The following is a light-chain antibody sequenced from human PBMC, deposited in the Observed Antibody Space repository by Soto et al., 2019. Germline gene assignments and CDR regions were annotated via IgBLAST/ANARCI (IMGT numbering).Light chain of an antibody. CDR1: HDISSA. V-gene: IGKV1D-13*01. CDR3: QQFNNYPRT. CDR2: DAS. Sequence: AIQLTQSPSSLSAFVGDRVTITCRASHDISSALAWYQQKPGRAPKLLIYDASKLQSGVPSRFSGSGYGTDFTLTISSLQPEDFATYSCQQFNNYPRTFCQGTKVEIK. J-gene: IGKJ1*01.